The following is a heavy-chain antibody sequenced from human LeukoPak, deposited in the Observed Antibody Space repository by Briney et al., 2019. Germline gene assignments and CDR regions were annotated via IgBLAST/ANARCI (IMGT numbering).Heavy chain of an antibody. CDR3: AITRAGWGVPAAIGNTEYFQH. CDR1: GFTFSSYA. D-gene: IGHD2-2*02. Sequence: PGGSLRLSCAASGFTFSSYAMSWVRQAPGQGLEWVSAISRSGGSTYYADSVKGRFTISRDNSKNTLYLQMNSLRAEDTAVYYCAITRAGWGVPAAIGNTEYFQHWGQGTLVTVSS. J-gene: IGHJ1*01. V-gene: IGHV3-23*01. CDR2: ISRSGGST.